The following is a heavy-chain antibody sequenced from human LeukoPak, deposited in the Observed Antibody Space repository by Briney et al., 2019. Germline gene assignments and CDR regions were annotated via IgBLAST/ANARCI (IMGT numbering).Heavy chain of an antibody. CDR2: NNPNSGGT. CDR1: GYTFTGSY. CDR3: ARGRIAARRVADWFDP. V-gene: IGHV1-2*02. Sequence: ASVKVSCKASGYTFTGSYMHWVRQAPGQGLEWMGWNNPNSGGTNYAQKFQGRVTMTRDTSISTAYMELSRLRSDDTAVYYCARGRIAARRVADWFDPWGQGTLVTVSS. J-gene: IGHJ5*02. D-gene: IGHD6-6*01.